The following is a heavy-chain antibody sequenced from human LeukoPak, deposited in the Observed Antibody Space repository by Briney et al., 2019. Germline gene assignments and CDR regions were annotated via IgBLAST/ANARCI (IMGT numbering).Heavy chain of an antibody. CDR3: ARRNDYMDV. D-gene: IGHD1-1*01. J-gene: IGHJ6*03. CDR1: GGSISNYY. CDR2: IYTSGSA. Sequence: SETLSLTCTVSGGSISNYYWSWIRQFPGKGLEWIGYIYTSGSANYNPSLKSRVSMSVDTSKNQFSLKLSSVTAADTAVYYCARRNDYMDVWGKGTTVNVSS. V-gene: IGHV4-4*08.